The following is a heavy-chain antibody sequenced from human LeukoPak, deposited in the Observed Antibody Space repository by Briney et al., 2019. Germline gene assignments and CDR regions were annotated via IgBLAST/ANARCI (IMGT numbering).Heavy chain of an antibody. J-gene: IGHJ6*02. CDR1: GFTFSNAW. CDR2: IKRKTDGGAT. Sequence: GGSLRLSCAASGFTFSNAWMNWVRQAPGKGLEWVGRIKRKTDGGATDYAAPVKGRFTISRDVSKNTLYLHMNSLKTEDTGVYYCTSPSSPYYYYNMDVWGQGTTVTVSS. V-gene: IGHV3-15*01. CDR3: TSPSSPYYYYNMDV.